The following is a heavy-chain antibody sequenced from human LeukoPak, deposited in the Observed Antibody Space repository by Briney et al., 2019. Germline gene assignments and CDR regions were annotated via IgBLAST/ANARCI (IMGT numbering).Heavy chain of an antibody. CDR3: ANDPPTVMANAFHI. CDR2: ISGSGGTT. D-gene: IGHD5-18*01. J-gene: IGHJ3*02. Sequence: GGSLRLSCAASGFTFSSYGMSWVRQAPGKGLEWVSSISGSGGTTYYADSVKGRFTISRDNSKNTLYLQMNSLRADDTAVYSCANDPPTVMANAFHISGQGTMVTVS. CDR1: GFTFSSYG. V-gene: IGHV3-23*01.